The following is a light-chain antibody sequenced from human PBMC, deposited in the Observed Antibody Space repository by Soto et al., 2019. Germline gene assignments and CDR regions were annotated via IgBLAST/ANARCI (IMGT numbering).Light chain of an antibody. Sequence: QSVLTQPPSASGTPGQRVTISCSGSSSNIGSNHVYWYQQFPGTAPKLLMYRSDQRPSGVPERSSGSKSGNSASLAISGLGSDDEADYYCSARDDSLNGVIFGGGTKLTVL. CDR2: RSD. CDR3: SARDDSLNGVI. V-gene: IGLV1-47*01. J-gene: IGLJ2*01. CDR1: SSNIGSNH.